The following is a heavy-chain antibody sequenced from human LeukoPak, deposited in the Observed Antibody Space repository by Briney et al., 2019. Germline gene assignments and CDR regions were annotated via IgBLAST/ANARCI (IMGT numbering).Heavy chain of an antibody. J-gene: IGHJ6*02. CDR2: ISAYNGNT. CDR1: GYTFTSYG. V-gene: IGHV1-18*01. CDR3: ARVPPTSIKYYGMDV. D-gene: IGHD1-26*01. Sequence: ASVKVSCKASGYTFTSYGISWVRQAPGQGLEWMGWISAYNGNTNYAQKLQGRVTMTTDTSTSTAYMELRSLRSDDTAVYYCARVPPTSIKYYGMDVWGRGTTVTVSS.